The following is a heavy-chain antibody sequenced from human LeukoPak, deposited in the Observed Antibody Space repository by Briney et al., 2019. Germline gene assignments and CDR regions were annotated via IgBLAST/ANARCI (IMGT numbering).Heavy chain of an antibody. V-gene: IGHV3-23*01. CDR3: ARFGSALKAFDI. J-gene: IGHJ3*02. Sequence: GGSLRLSCAASGFTFSSYAMTWVRQPPGKGLEWVSTISGSGGRTYYADSVKGRFTISRDDSKNTLYLQMNSLRAEDTAVYYCARFGSALKAFDIWGQGTMVTVSS. D-gene: IGHD3-3*01. CDR1: GFTFSSYA. CDR2: ISGSGGRT.